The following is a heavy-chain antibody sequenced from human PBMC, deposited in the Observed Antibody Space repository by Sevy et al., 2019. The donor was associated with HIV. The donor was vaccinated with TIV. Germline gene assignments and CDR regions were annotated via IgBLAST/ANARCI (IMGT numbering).Heavy chain of an antibody. CDR2: MNPSGGST. D-gene: IGHD3-3*01. V-gene: IGHV1-46*02. J-gene: IGHJ4*02. Sequence: GPVKVSCKASGYTFNNYYMHWVRQAPGQGLEWMGIMNPSGGSTSYAQKFQGRFTMTRDTSTSTVYMELSSLRSDDTAVYYCARDLTIFGVIPDYWGQGTLVTVSS. CDR1: GYTFNNYY. CDR3: ARDLTIFGVIPDY.